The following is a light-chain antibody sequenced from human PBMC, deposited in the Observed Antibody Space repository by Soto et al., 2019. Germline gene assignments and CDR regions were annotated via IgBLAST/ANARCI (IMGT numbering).Light chain of an antibody. Sequence: DIQMTQSPSTLSASVGDRVTITCRASQSISSWLAWYQQKPGKAPKLLIYDASSLESGVPSRFSGSGSGTEFTLTISSLQPDDSATYYCQQYNSYSLTFGPGTKVDIK. V-gene: IGKV1-5*01. J-gene: IGKJ3*01. CDR1: QSISSW. CDR3: QQYNSYSLT. CDR2: DAS.